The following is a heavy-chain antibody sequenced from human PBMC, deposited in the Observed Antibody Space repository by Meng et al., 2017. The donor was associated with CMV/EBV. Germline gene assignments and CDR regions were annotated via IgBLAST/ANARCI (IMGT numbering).Heavy chain of an antibody. J-gene: IGHJ4*02. CDR2: INHSGST. CDR1: GGSVSGYY. CDR3: ASSLTYPDY. Sequence: QGPLQQWGEGLLRPSETLSLTCSVYGGSVSGYYWSWIRQPPGRGLEWIGEINHSGSTNYNPSLKSRVTISVDTSKNQFSLKLSSVTAADTAVYYCASSLTYPDYWGQGTLVTVSS. V-gene: IGHV4-34*01. D-gene: IGHD2-15*01.